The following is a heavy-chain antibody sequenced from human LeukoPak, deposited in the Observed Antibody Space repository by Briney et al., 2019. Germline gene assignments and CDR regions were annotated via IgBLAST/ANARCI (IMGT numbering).Heavy chain of an antibody. CDR2: IYYSGST. D-gene: IGHD6-19*01. CDR3: ARVNLGIAVYFDY. CDR1: GGSISSYY. Sequence: SETLSLTCTVSGGSISSYYWSWIRQPPGKGLEWIGYIYYSGSTNYNPSLKSRVTISVDTSKNQFSLKLSSVTAADTAVYYCARVNLGIAVYFDYWGQGTLVTVSS. V-gene: IGHV4-59*01. J-gene: IGHJ4*02.